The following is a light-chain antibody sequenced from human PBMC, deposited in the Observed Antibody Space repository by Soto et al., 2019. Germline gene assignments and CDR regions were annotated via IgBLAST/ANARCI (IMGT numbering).Light chain of an antibody. CDR1: QGISSY. V-gene: IGKV1-9*01. CDR2: AAS. J-gene: IGKJ5*01. Sequence: DIQLTQSPSFLSASVGDRVTITCRASQGISSYLAWYQHKPGKAPKFLIYAASTLRGGVLSRFSGSGSGTEFTLTISSLQPEDFATYYCQGLNDYPITFGQGTRLEIK. CDR3: QGLNDYPIT.